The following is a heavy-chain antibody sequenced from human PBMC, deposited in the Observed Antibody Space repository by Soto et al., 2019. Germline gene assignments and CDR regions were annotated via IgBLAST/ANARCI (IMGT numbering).Heavy chain of an antibody. V-gene: IGHV2-5*01. CDR2: VYSNDDK. Sequence: SGPTLVNPTQTLTLTCTFYGFSLSTSGVGVGWVRQPPGKALEWLAPVYSNDDKRFSPSLKNTLTITKDTPKNQVVLTMTNRHPVDTAKYYCTHMSGSGLYGMDVWGQGT. J-gene: IGHJ6*02. CDR1: GFSLSTSGVG. D-gene: IGHD3-10*01. CDR3: THMSGSGLYGMDV.